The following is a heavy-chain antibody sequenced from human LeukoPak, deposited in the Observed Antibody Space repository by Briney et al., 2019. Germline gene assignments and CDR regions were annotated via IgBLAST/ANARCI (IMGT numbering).Heavy chain of an antibody. D-gene: IGHD3-22*01. CDR3: AASPDYYDSSGYSYYFDY. Sequence: SVKVSCKASGFTFTSSAVQWVRQARGQRLEWIGWIVVGSGNTNYAQKFQERVTITRDMTTSTAYMELSSLRSEDTAVYYCAASPDYYDSSGYSYYFDYWGQGTLVTVSS. J-gene: IGHJ4*02. CDR2: IVVGSGNT. CDR1: GFTFTSSA. V-gene: IGHV1-58*01.